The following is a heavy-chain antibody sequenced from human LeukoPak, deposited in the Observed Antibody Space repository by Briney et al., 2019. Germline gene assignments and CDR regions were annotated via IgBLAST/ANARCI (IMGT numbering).Heavy chain of an antibody. D-gene: IGHD1-26*01. CDR3: ARDRSLVGATGD. Sequence: SQTLSLTCTVSGGSISSGGYYWSWIRQHPGKGLEWIGYIYYSGSTYYNPSLKSRVTISVDTSKNQFSLKLSSVTAADTAGYYCARDRSLVGATGDWGQGTLVTVSS. CDR2: IYYSGST. V-gene: IGHV4-31*03. CDR1: GGSISSGGYY. J-gene: IGHJ4*02.